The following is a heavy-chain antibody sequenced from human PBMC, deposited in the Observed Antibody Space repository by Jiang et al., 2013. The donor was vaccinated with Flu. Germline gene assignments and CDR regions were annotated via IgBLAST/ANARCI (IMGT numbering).Heavy chain of an antibody. Sequence: SAISGSGGSTYYADSVKGRFTISRDNSKNTLYLQMNSLRAEDTAVYYCAKDRAYSSGWRYFDYWGQGTLVTVSS. CDR2: ISGSGGST. D-gene: IGHD6-19*01. CDR3: AKDRAYSSGWRYFDY. J-gene: IGHJ4*02. V-gene: IGHV3-23*01.